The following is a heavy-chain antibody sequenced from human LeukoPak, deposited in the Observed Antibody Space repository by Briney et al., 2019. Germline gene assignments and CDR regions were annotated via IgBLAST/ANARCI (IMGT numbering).Heavy chain of an antibody. D-gene: IGHD5-18*01. Sequence: SETLSLTCAVYGGSFSGYYWSWIRQPPGKGLEWIGEINHSGSTNYNPSLKSRVTISVDTSKNQFSLKLSSVTAADTAVYYCARGENRIQLWNWGQGTLVTVSS. CDR1: GGSFSGYY. V-gene: IGHV4-34*01. J-gene: IGHJ4*02. CDR2: INHSGST. CDR3: ARGENRIQLWN.